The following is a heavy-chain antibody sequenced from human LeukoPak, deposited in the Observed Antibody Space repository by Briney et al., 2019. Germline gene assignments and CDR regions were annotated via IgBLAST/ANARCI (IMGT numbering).Heavy chain of an antibody. V-gene: IGHV3-33*06. J-gene: IGHJ4*02. D-gene: IGHD3-22*01. CDR2: IWYDESNK. Sequence: PGGSLRLSCAASGFTFSSYGMHWVRQAPGKGLEWVAVIWYDESNKYYADSVKGRFTISRDNSKNTLYLQMNSLRAEDTAVYYCAKGNYDSSGYYYFDYWGQGTLVTVSS. CDR1: GFTFSSYG. CDR3: AKGNYDSSGYYYFDY.